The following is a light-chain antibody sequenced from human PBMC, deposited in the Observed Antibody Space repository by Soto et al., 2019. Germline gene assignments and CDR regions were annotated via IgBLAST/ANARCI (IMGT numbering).Light chain of an antibody. CDR1: QSISSY. CDR2: AAS. J-gene: IGKJ1*01. CDR3: QQRYSTPQT. V-gene: IGKV1-39*01. Sequence: IQLTQSPSSLSASVGDRVTITCRASQSISSYLYWYQQKPGKAPKLLIYAASSLQSGVPSRFSGSGSGTDFTLTISSLQPEDFATYYCQQRYSTPQTFGQGTKVEIK.